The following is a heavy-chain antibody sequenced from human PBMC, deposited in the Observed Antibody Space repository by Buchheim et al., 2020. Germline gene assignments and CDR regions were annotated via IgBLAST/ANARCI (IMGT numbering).Heavy chain of an antibody. J-gene: IGHJ4*02. V-gene: IGHV3-66*01. Sequence: EVQLVESGGGLVQPGGSLRLSCAASGFTVSSNYMSWVRQAPGEGLEWVSVLYSEGTTYYGDSVKGRFTISRDMSKNIVYLQMSSLRVGDTAVYYCTREAPGTHYFDYWGQGTL. CDR3: TREAPGTHYFDY. CDR1: GFTVSSNY. D-gene: IGHD1-26*01. CDR2: LYSEGTT.